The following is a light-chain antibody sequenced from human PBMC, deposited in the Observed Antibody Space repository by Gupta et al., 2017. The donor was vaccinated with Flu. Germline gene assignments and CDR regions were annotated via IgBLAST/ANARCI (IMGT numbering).Light chain of an antibody. CDR1: RSNIGSNY. CDR2: INN. CDR3: AAWDDSLSGWV. Sequence: RVTLSCSGSRSNIGSNYVYWYQQLPGTAPKVLIHINNQRPSGVPDRFSGSKSGTSASLAITGLRAEDEADDYCAAWDDSLSGWVFGGGTKLTVL. V-gene: IGLV1-47*02. J-gene: IGLJ3*02.